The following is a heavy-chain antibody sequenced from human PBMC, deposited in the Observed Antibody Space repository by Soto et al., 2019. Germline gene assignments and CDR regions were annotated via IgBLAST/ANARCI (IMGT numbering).Heavy chain of an antibody. D-gene: IGHD6-6*01. V-gene: IGHV4-34*01. Sequence: SETLSLTCAVYGGSFSGYYWSWIRQPPGKGLEWIGEINHSGSTNYNPSLKSRVTISVDTSKNQFSLKLSSVTAADTAVYYCARVFDSSSDMDVWGKGTTVTVSS. CDR3: ARVFDSSSDMDV. J-gene: IGHJ6*03. CDR2: INHSGST. CDR1: GGSFSGYY.